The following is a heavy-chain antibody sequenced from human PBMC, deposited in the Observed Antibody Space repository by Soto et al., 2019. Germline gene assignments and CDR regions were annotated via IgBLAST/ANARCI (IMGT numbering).Heavy chain of an antibody. D-gene: IGHD6-13*01. Sequence: EVQLLESGGGLVQPGGSLRLSCAASGFTFSSYAMSWVRQAPGKGLEWVSAISGSGGSTYYADSVKGRFTISRDNSKHTPDLQMNSLRAEDTAVYYCAKENGYSSSWFEFDYWGQGTLVTVSS. J-gene: IGHJ4*02. CDR1: GFTFSSYA. CDR3: AKENGYSSSWFEFDY. V-gene: IGHV3-23*01. CDR2: ISGSGGST.